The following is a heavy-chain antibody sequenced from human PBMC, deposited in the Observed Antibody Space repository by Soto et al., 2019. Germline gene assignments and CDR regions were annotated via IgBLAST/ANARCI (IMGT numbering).Heavy chain of an antibody. D-gene: IGHD3-9*01. V-gene: IGHV4-30-2*01. CDR2: ISHSGST. J-gene: IGHJ3*02. CDR3: ARTLYDILTGRLDAFDI. Sequence: QLQLQESGSRLVKPSQTLSLTCAVSGGSISSGGYSWSWLRQPPGKGLEWIGYISHSGSTYYNPSLKSRATISIDKSKHHFSLKLSSVTAADTAVFYCARTLYDILTGRLDAFDIWGQGTMVTVSS. CDR1: GGSISSGGYS.